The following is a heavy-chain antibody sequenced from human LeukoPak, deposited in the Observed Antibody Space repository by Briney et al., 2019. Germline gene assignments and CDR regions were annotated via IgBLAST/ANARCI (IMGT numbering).Heavy chain of an antibody. CDR3: ARGVAGSYRFDY. D-gene: IGHD6-19*01. Sequence: ASVTVSCKASGYTFTGYYMHLVRQAPGQGLEWMGWINPNSGGTNYAQKFQGRVTMTRDTSISTAYMELSRLRSDDTAVYYCARGVAGSYRFDYWGQGTLVTVSS. CDR2: INPNSGGT. CDR1: GYTFTGYY. J-gene: IGHJ4*02. V-gene: IGHV1-2*02.